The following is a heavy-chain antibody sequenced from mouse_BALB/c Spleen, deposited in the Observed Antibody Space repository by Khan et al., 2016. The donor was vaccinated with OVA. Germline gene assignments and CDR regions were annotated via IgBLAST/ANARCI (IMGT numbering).Heavy chain of an antibody. J-gene: IGHJ3*01. D-gene: IGHD2-14*01. CDR2: MFYTGYT. V-gene: IGHV3-8*02. CDR3: AIPTNRCAFDY. Sequence: EVQLQESGPSLVKPSQSLSLTCSVTGDSITSGYWSWIRKFPGNKLEYMGDMFYTGYTDYNPSLKSRLAITRHTSKNQYYLQLNSVTTEDTAIHFCAIPTNRCAFDYWGRRTLVTVSS. CDR1: GDSITSGY.